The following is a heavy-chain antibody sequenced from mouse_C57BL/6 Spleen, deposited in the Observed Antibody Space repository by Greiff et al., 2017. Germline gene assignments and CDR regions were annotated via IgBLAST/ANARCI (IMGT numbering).Heavy chain of an antibody. CDR3: ARECSRREGWAMDY. D-gene: IGHD1-1*01. Sequence: QVQLQQPGAELVKPGASVKLSCKASGYTFTSYWMHWVKQRPGQGLEWIGMIHPNSGSTNYNEKFKSKATLTVDKSSSTAYMQLSSLTSEDAAVYYCARECSRREGWAMDYWGQGTSVTVSS. CDR1: GYTFTSYW. CDR2: IHPNSGST. V-gene: IGHV1-64*01. J-gene: IGHJ4*01.